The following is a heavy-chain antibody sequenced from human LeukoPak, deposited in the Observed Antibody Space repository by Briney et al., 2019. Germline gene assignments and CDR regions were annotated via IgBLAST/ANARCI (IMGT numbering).Heavy chain of an antibody. CDR2: IYYSGST. D-gene: IGHD6-19*01. V-gene: IGHV4-59*08. CDR3: ASLNTLSAWSFGS. Sequence: KSSETLSLTCSVSGDSISSYYWSWIRQPPGKGLEWIGYIYYSGSTNSNPSLKSRVTISVDTSKNQFSLKVNSVTAADTAVYYCASLNTLSAWSFGSWGQGTLVTVSS. J-gene: IGHJ5*01. CDR1: GDSISSYY.